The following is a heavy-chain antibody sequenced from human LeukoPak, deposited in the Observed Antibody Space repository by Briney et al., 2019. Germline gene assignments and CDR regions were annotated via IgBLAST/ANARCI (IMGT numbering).Heavy chain of an antibody. CDR1: GYTFTSFG. D-gene: IGHD3-22*01. CDR3: ARDIYYYDTTDPKIRSDY. J-gene: IGHJ4*02. CDR2: INTYDGST. V-gene: IGHV1-18*01. Sequence: GASVKVSCKASGYTFTSFGISWVRQVPGQGLEWMGWINTYDGSTKYAQKLQDRVTMTTDTSTNTAYMELGSLSSDDAAVYYCARDIYYYDTTDPKIRSDYWGQGTLVTVSS.